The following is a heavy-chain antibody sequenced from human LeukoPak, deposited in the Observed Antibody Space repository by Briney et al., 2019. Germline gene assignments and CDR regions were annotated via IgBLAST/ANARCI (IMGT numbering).Heavy chain of an antibody. CDR1: GFSFSDYY. CDR3: ARSKYTWIQLWDN. CDR2: ISSSGSTI. D-gene: IGHD5-18*01. Sequence: GGSLRLSCAASGFSFSDYYVSWIRQAPGKGLEWVSYISSSGSTIYYADSVKGRFTISRDNAKNSLYLQMNSLRAEDTAVYYCARSKYTWIQLWDNWGQGTLVTVSS. V-gene: IGHV3-11*01. J-gene: IGHJ4*02.